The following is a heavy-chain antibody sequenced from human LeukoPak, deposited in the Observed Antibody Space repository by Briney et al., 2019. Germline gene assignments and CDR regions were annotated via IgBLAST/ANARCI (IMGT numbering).Heavy chain of an antibody. Sequence: ASVKVSCKTSGYSFTNYNLHWVRQAPGQRLEWMGIIKPSGDNTNNAQKFQGRVTLTIDTFTSTAYMELRSLRFDDTAVYYCVKDYSYVIDYWGQGTLVTVSS. CDR2: IKPSGDNT. D-gene: IGHD5-18*01. V-gene: IGHV1-46*01. CDR3: VKDYSYVIDY. CDR1: GYSFTNYN. J-gene: IGHJ4*02.